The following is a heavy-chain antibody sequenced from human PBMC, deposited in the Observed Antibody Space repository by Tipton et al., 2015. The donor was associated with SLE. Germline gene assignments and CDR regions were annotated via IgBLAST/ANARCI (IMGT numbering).Heavy chain of an antibody. Sequence: TLSLTCTVSGGSISSGDYYWSWIRQPPGKGLEWIGYIYYSGSTYYNPSLKSRVTISVDTSKNQFSLKLSSVTAADTAVYYCGGGWTAGSDAFDIWGQGTMVTVSS. CDR3: GGGWTAGSDAFDI. CDR2: IYYSGST. J-gene: IGHJ3*02. V-gene: IGHV4-30-4*01. CDR1: GGSISSGDYY. D-gene: IGHD1-26*01.